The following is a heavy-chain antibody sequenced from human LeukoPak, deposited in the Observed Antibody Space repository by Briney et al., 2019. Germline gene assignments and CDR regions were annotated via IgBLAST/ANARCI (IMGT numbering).Heavy chain of an antibody. CDR3: ASLSPDSSGYYCDY. V-gene: IGHV5-51*01. CDR2: IYPGDSDT. D-gene: IGHD3-22*01. CDR1: GYCFTSYW. J-gene: IGHJ4*02. Sequence: NLGESLKISCKGSGYCFTSYWIVWVRQMPGKGLEWMGIIYPGDSDTRYSPSFQGQVTISADKSISTAYLQWSSLKASDTAMYYCASLSPDSSGYYCDYWGQGTLVTVSS.